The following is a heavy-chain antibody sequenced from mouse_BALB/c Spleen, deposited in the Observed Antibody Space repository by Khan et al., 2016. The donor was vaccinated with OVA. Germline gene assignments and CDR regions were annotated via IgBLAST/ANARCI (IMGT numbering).Heavy chain of an antibody. J-gene: IGHJ3*01. CDR2: ISYSGST. V-gene: IGHV3-2*02. D-gene: IGHD1-2*01. CDR3: ARGVRLTY. CDR1: GYSITSDYA. Sequence: EVQLVETGPGLVKPSQSLSLTCTVTGYSITSDYAWNWIRQFPGNKLEWMGYISYSGSTSYNPSLKSRISITRDTSKNQFFLQLNSVTTEDTSTYYCARGVRLTYWGQGTLVTVSA.